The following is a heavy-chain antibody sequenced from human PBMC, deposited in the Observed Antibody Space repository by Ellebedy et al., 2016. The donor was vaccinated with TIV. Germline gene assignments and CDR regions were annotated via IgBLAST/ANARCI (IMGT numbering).Heavy chain of an antibody. V-gene: IGHV3-15*07. D-gene: IGHD3-16*01. CDR2: IRAKTDGGAT. Sequence: GESLKISCAASGFTFNKAWMNWVRQAPGKGLEWVGLIRAKTDGGATNYGEPVKGRFTISRDDSQNTVYLQMNSLKSDDTAVYYCARVKIDMNWGRGIFYNMDVWGQGTTVIVTS. CDR3: ARVKIDMNWGRGIFYNMDV. J-gene: IGHJ6*02. CDR1: GFTFNKAW.